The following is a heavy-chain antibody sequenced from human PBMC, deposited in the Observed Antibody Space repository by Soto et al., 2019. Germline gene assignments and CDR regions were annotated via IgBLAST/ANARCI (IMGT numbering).Heavy chain of an antibody. CDR2: IYYSGST. CDR1: GGSISSSSYY. J-gene: IGHJ2*01. V-gene: IGHV4-39*01. CDR3: ARPVDTAMVPDRDFDL. D-gene: IGHD5-18*01. Sequence: QLQLQESGPGLVKPSETLSLTCTVSGGSISSSSYYWGWIRQPPGKGLEWIGSIYYSGSTYYNPSLKSRVTISVDTSKNQFSLKLSSVTAADTAVYYCARPVDTAMVPDRDFDLWGRGTLVTVSS.